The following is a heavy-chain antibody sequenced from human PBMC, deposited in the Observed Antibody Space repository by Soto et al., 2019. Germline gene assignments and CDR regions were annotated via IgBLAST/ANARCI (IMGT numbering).Heavy chain of an antibody. Sequence: SETLSLTCAVYGGSFSGCYWSWIRQPPGKGLEWIGEINHSGSTNYNPSLKSRVTISVDTSKNQFSLKLSSVTAADTAVYYCARRCAYDILTGYSHWGQGTLVTVS. CDR2: INHSGST. V-gene: IGHV4-34*01. D-gene: IGHD3-9*01. J-gene: IGHJ4*02. CDR1: GGSFSGCY. CDR3: ARRCAYDILTGYSH.